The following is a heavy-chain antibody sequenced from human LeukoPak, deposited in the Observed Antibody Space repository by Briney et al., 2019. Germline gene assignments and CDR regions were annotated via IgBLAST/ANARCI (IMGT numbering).Heavy chain of an antibody. CDR1: GGSISSGDYY. CDR3: ARAVCQLDYYYYGMDV. Sequence: SQTLSLTCTVSGGSISSGDYYWSWIRQPPGKGLEWIGYIYYSGSTYYNPSLKSRVTISVDTSKNQFSLKLSSVTAADTAVYYCARAVCQLDYYYYGMDVWGQGTTVTVSS. CDR2: IYYSGST. V-gene: IGHV4-30-4*01. J-gene: IGHJ6*02. D-gene: IGHD2-2*01.